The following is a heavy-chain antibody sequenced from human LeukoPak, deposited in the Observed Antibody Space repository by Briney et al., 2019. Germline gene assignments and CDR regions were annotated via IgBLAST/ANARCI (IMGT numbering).Heavy chain of an antibody. D-gene: IGHD6-13*01. Sequence: GGSLRLSCAASGFTFSNYGMHWVRQAPGKGLEWVAFIRYDGTNKNYADSVRGRFIISRDNSKNTLYLQMNSLRAEDTAVYYCAKKRSSTWYDFDYWGQGTLVTVSS. J-gene: IGHJ4*02. CDR1: GFTFSNYG. CDR3: AKKRSSTWYDFDY. CDR2: IRYDGTNK. V-gene: IGHV3-30*02.